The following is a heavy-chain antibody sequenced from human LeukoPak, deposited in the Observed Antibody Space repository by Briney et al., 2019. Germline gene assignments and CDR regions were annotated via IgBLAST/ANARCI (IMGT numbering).Heavy chain of an antibody. J-gene: IGHJ4*02. Sequence: PGVSLRLHCAASGFIFSNAWMSGVRSAPGKGLEWVGRIKSKTDGGTTDYAAHVKGRFTISRDDSKNTRYLQMNSLKTEDTAVYYCTTVIRGYSGYWGQGTLVTVSS. CDR1: GFIFSNAW. CDR3: TTVIRGYSGY. CDR2: IKSKTDGGTT. V-gene: IGHV3-15*01. D-gene: IGHD5-12*01.